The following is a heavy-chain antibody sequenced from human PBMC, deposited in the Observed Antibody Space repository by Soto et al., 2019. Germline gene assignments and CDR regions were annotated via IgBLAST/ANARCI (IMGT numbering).Heavy chain of an antibody. Sequence: GGSLRLSCAASGFTFGYYWMSWVRQAPGRGLEWVAHKKGDGSEAYSLASVKGRFTISRDNAKTSVYLQMNSLRAEDTAVYYCARGVRGYVVFDYWGQGTLVTVSS. J-gene: IGHJ4*02. CDR3: ARGVRGYVVFDY. CDR1: GFTFGYYW. V-gene: IGHV3-7*01. CDR2: KKGDGSEA. D-gene: IGHD5-12*01.